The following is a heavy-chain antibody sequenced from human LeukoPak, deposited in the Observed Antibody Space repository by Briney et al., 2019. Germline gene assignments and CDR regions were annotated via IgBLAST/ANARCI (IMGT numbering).Heavy chain of an antibody. CDR3: ARDVPQRTYYGVAEYYFGY. D-gene: IGHD4-17*01. Sequence: PSETLSLTCTVSGGSISSYYWSWIRQPPGKGLEWIGYIYYSGSTNYNPSLKSRVTISVDTSKNQFSLKLSSVTAADTAVYYCARDVPQRTYYGVAEYYFGYWGQGTLVTVSS. CDR2: IYYSGST. CDR1: GGSISSYY. V-gene: IGHV4-59*01. J-gene: IGHJ4*02.